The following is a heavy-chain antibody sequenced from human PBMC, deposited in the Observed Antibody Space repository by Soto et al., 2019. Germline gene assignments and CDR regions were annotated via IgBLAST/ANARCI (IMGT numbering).Heavy chain of an antibody. CDR2: ISYDGSNK. CDR1: GFTFSVYY. J-gene: IGHJ3*02. CDR3: ARDRIGYYYDSSGPTAFDI. Sequence: PGGSLRLSCAASGFTFSVYYMSWIRQAPGKGLEWVAVISYDGSNKYYADSVKGRFTISRDNSKNTLYLQMNSLRAEDTAVYYCARDRIGYYYDSSGPTAFDIWGQGTMVTV. V-gene: IGHV3-30-3*01. D-gene: IGHD3-22*01.